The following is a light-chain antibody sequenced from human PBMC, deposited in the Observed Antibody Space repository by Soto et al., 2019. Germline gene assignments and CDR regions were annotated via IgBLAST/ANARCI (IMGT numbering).Light chain of an antibody. V-gene: IGKV3-15*01. CDR3: QQYDNWPPT. Sequence: EIVMTQSPATLSVSPGERATLSCRASQSVGSALAWYQQKPGQAPRLLIFGVSTRATGIPARFSGSGSGTGFTLTINSLQSEDFAIYYCQQYDNWPPTFCQGTKVDIK. J-gene: IGKJ1*01. CDR2: GVS. CDR1: QSVGSA.